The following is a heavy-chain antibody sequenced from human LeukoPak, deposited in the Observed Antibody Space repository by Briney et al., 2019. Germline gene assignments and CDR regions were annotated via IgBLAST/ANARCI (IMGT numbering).Heavy chain of an antibody. CDR1: GGSISRFSYY. CDR3: ARATPPRSYEYGDSRSFDY. D-gene: IGHD4-17*01. V-gene: IGHV4-39*01. J-gene: IGHJ4*02. Sequence: SDTLSLTCTVFGGSISRFSYYWGWIRQPPGKGLEWIGSTFYSGSANYNPSLKSRVTISLDTSKNQFSLKLTSLTAADTAVYYCARATPPRSYEYGDSRSFDYWGQGTLVTVSS. CDR2: TFYSGSA.